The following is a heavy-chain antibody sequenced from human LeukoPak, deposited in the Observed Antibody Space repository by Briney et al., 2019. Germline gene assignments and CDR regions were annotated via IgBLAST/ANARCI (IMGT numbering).Heavy chain of an antibody. CDR1: GGSISSYY. D-gene: IGHD2-2*01. J-gene: IGHJ2*01. V-gene: IGHV4-59*08. Sequence: NPSETLSLTCTVSGGSISSYYWSWIRQPPGKGLEWIGHIFYSGSTYYNPSLRSRLTITVDTSKNHFSLNLTSVAAADTAVYYCARLVRPGWYFDLWGRGTLVTVSS. CDR3: ARLVRPGWYFDL. CDR2: IFYSGST.